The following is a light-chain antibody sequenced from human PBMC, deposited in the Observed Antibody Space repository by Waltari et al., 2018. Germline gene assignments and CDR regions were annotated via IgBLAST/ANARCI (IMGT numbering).Light chain of an antibody. CDR3: MQGTHFPPT. J-gene: IGKJ1*01. Sequence: VVMTQSPLSLTITPGQQASMTCRSSQSLLHSNGNTYLSWFLQKPGQPPRRLIYKVSNRDSGVPDRFSGSGAGTDFTLKISRVEAEDVGVYYCMQGTHFPPTFGQGTKVEIK. V-gene: IGKV2-30*02. CDR2: KVS. CDR1: QSLLHSNGNTY.